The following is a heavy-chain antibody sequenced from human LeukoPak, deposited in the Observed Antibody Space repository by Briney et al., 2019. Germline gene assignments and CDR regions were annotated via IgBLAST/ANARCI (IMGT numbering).Heavy chain of an antibody. Sequence: SETLSLTCTVSGGSISSGDYYWSWIRQPPGKGLEWIGYIYYSGSTCYNPSLKSRVTISVDTSKNQFSLKLSSVTAADTAVYYCARDREWCSGGSCYSRWFDPWGQGTLVTVSS. J-gene: IGHJ5*02. D-gene: IGHD2-15*01. CDR1: GGSISSGDYY. V-gene: IGHV4-30-4*01. CDR2: IYYSGST. CDR3: ARDREWCSGGSCYSRWFDP.